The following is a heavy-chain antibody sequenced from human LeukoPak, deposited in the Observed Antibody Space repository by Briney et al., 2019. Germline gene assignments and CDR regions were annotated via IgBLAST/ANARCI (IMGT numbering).Heavy chain of an antibody. J-gene: IGHJ3*02. CDR2: IDTAGDT. D-gene: IGHD7-27*01. CDR1: GFTFSSYD. Sequence: GGSLRLSFAASGFTFSSYDMHWVRQATGKGLEWVSTIDTAGDTYYPGSVKGRFTISRENAKNSLYLQMNSLRAGDTAVYYCARELTGGDAFDIWGQGTMVTVSS. CDR3: ARELTGGDAFDI. V-gene: IGHV3-13*01.